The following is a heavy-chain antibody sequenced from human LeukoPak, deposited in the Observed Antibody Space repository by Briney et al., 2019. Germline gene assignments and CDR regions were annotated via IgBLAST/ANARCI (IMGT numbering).Heavy chain of an antibody. CDR3: ARGYGHFDY. D-gene: IGHD4-17*01. CDR2: INPSGST. J-gene: IGHJ4*02. CDR1: GGSFSGYY. V-gene: IGHV4-34*01. Sequence: SQTLSLTCAVYGGSFSGYYCSCIRQPPGKGMEWIGEINPSGSTNYNPSLKSRVTISVDTSKNQFTLNLGSVTAADTAVYYCARGYGHFDYWGQRTLVPVSS.